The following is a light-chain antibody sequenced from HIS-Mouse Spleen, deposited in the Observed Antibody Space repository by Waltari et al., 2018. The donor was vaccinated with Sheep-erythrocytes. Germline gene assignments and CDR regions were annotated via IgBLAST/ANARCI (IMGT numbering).Light chain of an antibody. Sequence: QSALTQPRSVSGSPGQSVTISCTGTSRDVGGYNYVSWYQQHPGKAPKLMIYDVSKRPSGGPDRCSGSKSGNTASLTISGLQAEDEADYYCCSYAGSYNHVFATGTKVTVL. J-gene: IGLJ1*01. CDR2: DVS. V-gene: IGLV2-11*01. CDR3: CSYAGSYNHV. CDR1: SRDVGGYNY.